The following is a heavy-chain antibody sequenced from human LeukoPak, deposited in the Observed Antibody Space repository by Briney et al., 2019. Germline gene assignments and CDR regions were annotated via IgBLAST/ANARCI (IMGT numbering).Heavy chain of an antibody. D-gene: IGHD1-26*01. CDR1: GFTFSNYA. CDR2: ISGGGVST. CDR3: ARHAGGYYYYYYGMDV. J-gene: IGHJ6*02. V-gene: IGHV3-23*01. Sequence: GGSLRLSCAASGFTFSNYAMSWVRQAPGKGLEWVSAISGGGVSTYYADSVKGRFTISRDNAKNSLYLQMNSLRAEDTAVYYCARHAGGYYYYYYGMDVWGQGTTVTVSS.